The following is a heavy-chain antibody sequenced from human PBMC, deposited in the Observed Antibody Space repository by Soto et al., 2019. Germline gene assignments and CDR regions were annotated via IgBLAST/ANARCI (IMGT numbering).Heavy chain of an antibody. D-gene: IGHD4-17*01. V-gene: IGHV4-34*01. J-gene: IGHJ3*02. CDR2: INHSGST. CDR3: AREGGDYAFAFDI. CDR1: GGSFSGYY. Sequence: SETLSLTCAVYGGSFSGYYWSWIRQPPGKGLEWIGEINHSGSTNYNPSLKSRVTISVDTSKNQFSLKLSSVTAADTAVYYCAREGGDYAFAFDIWGQGTMVTVSS.